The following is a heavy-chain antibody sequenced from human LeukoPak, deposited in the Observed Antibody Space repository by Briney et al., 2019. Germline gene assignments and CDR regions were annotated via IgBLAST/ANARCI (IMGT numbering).Heavy chain of an antibody. CDR2: IYYSGST. CDR1: GGSISSGDYY. J-gene: IGHJ4*02. V-gene: IGHV4-30-4*01. D-gene: IGHD3-22*01. CDR3: AGAEMNYYDSSGYHGSFDY. Sequence: SETLSLTCTVSGGSISSGDYYWSWIRQPPGKGLEWIGYIYYSGSTYYNPSLKSRVTISVDTSKNQFSLKLSSVTAADTAVYYCAGAEMNYYDSSGYHGSFDYWGQGTLVTVSS.